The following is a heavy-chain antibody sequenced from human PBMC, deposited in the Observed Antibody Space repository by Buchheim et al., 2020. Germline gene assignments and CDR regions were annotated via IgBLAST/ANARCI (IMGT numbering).Heavy chain of an antibody. CDR2: ISGSGGST. CDR1: GFTFSSYA. CDR3: AKEPIQVRRYVRGVAHFQH. V-gene: IGHV3-23*01. J-gene: IGHJ1*01. D-gene: IGHD3-10*02. Sequence: EVQLLESGGGLVQPGGSLRLSCAASGFTFSSYAMSWVRQAPGKGLEWVSAISGSGGSTYYADSVKGRFTISRDKYKNTLDLQMNSLRAEDTAVYYCAKEPIQVRRYVRGVAHFQHWGQGTL.